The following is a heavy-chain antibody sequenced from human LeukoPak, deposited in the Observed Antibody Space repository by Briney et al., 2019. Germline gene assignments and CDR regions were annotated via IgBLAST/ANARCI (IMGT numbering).Heavy chain of an antibody. CDR2: ISGSGGST. D-gene: IGHD3-10*01. V-gene: IGHV3-23*01. CDR1: GFTFSSYG. CDR3: AKAYYYGSGSYPFDAFDI. Sequence: PGGSLRLSCAASGFTFSSYGMSWVRQAPGKGLEWVSAISGSGGSTYYADSVKGRFTISRDNSKNTLYLQMNSLRAEDTAVYYCAKAYYYGSGSYPFDAFDIWGQGTMVTVSS. J-gene: IGHJ3*02.